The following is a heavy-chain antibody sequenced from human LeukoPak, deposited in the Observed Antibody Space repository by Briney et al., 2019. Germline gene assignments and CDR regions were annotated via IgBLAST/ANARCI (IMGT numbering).Heavy chain of an antibody. CDR3: ARSGGST. Sequence: GGSLRLSCAASGLTFSSYWMRWVRQAPGKGLEWVANIKQDGSEKYYVDSVKGRFTISRDNAKNSLYLQMNSLRAEDTAVYYCARSGGSTGGQGTLVTVSS. D-gene: IGHD2-2*01. CDR1: GLTFSSYW. CDR2: IKQDGSEK. V-gene: IGHV3-7*01. J-gene: IGHJ4*02.